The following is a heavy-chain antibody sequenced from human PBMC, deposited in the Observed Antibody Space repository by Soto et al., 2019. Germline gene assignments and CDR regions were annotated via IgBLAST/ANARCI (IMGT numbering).Heavy chain of an antibody. D-gene: IGHD6-19*01. CDR1: GFTFSSYA. CDR3: ARGNQWLRAFDI. Sequence: VGSLRLSCAASGFTFSSYAMHWVRQAPGKGLEWVAVISYDGSNKYYADSVKGRFTISRDNSKNTLYLQMNSLRAEDTAVYYCARGNQWLRAFDIWGQGTMVTVSS. CDR2: ISYDGSNK. V-gene: IGHV3-30-3*01. J-gene: IGHJ3*02.